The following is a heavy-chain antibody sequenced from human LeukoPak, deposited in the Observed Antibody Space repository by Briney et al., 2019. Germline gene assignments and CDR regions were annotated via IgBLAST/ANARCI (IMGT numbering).Heavy chain of an antibody. CDR3: ASRAGIVVVPAATGYYFDY. D-gene: IGHD2-2*01. J-gene: IGHJ4*02. CDR1: GGSFSGYY. V-gene: IGHV4-34*01. Sequence: PSETLSLTCAVYGGSFSGYYWSWIRQPPGKGLEWIGEINHSGSTYYNPSLKSRVTISVDTSKNQFSLKLSSVTAADTAVYYCASRAGIVVVPAATGYYFDYWGQGTLVTVSS. CDR2: INHSGST.